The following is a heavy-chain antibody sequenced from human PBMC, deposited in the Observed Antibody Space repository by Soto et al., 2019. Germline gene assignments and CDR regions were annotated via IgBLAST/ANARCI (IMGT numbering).Heavy chain of an antibody. D-gene: IGHD4-4*01. CDR1: GFTFSGYY. CDR2: ITGSGTTI. CDR3: ARDYSNKGFDY. Sequence: GSLRLSCAASGFTFSGYYMNWIRQAPGKGLEWVSYITGSGTTIYYADSVKGRFTISRDNAKNSLYLQMNSLRAEDTAVYYCARDYSNKGFDYWGQGTPVTVSS. J-gene: IGHJ4*02. V-gene: IGHV3-11*01.